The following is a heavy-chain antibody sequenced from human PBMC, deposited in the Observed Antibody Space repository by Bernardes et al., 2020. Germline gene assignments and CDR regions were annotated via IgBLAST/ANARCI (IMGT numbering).Heavy chain of an antibody. D-gene: IGHD6-13*01. CDR3: TRLWAAAEDYYGMDV. CDR1: GFTFSGSA. Sequence: GGSLRLSCAASGFTFSGSAMHWVRQASGKGLEWVGRIRSKANSYATAYAASVKGRFTISRDDSKNTAYLQMNSLKTEDTAVYYCTRLWAAAEDYYGMDVWGQGTTVTVSS. V-gene: IGHV3-73*01. J-gene: IGHJ6*02. CDR2: IRSKANSYAT.